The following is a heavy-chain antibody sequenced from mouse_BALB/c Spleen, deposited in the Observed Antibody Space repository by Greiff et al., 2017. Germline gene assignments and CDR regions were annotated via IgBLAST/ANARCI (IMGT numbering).Heavy chain of an antibody. V-gene: IGHV1S81*02. CDR1: GYTFTSYY. CDR2: INPSNGGT. CDR3: TREEWFAY. Sequence: QVQLQQSGAELVKPGASVKLSCKASGYTFTSYYMYWVKQRPGQGLEWIGEINPSNGGTNFNEKFKSKATLTVDKSSSTAYMQLSSLTSEDSAVYYCTREEWFAYWGQGTLVTVSA. J-gene: IGHJ3*01.